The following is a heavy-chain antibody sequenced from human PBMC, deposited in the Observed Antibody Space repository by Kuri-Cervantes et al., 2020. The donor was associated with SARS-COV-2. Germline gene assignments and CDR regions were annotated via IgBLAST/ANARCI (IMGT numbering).Heavy chain of an antibody. D-gene: IGHD6-13*01. J-gene: IGHJ4*02. CDR1: GGSISSSSYY. CDR2: IYYSGST. Sequence: SETLSLTCTVSGGSISSSSYYWGWIRQPPGKGLEWIGSIYYSGSTYYNPSLKSRVTISVDTSKNQFSLKLSSVTAADTAAYYCARVPIAAPEYWGQGTLVTVSS. V-gene: IGHV4-39*01. CDR3: ARVPIAAPEY.